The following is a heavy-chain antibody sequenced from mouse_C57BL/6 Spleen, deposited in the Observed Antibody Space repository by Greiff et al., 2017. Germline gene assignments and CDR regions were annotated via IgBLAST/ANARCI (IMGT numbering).Heavy chain of an antibody. CDR1: GYTFTSYW. V-gene: IGHV1-52*01. D-gene: IGHD1-1*01. Sequence: QVQLQQPGAELVRPGSSVKLSCKASGYTFTSYWMHWVKQRPIQGLEWIGNIDPSDSETHYNQKFKDKATLTVDKSSSTAYMQHSSLTSEDSAVYYCARSYYGSSYDYDYRGQGTTLTVSS. CDR2: IDPSDSET. CDR3: ARSYYGSSYDYDY. J-gene: IGHJ2*01.